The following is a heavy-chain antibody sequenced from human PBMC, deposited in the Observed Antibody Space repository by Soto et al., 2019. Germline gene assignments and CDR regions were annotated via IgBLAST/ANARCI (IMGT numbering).Heavy chain of an antibody. D-gene: IGHD2-15*01. CDR2: ISGSGGST. CDR1: GFTFSSYA. V-gene: IGHV3-23*01. J-gene: IGHJ4*02. CDR3: AKGAIVVVVAATPSPPVPFDY. Sequence: PGGSLRLSCAASGFTFSSYAMSWVRQAPGKGLEWVSAISGSGGSTYYADSVKGRFTISRDNSKNTLYLQMNSLRAEDTAVYYCAKGAIVVVVAATPSPPVPFDYWGQGTLVTVSS.